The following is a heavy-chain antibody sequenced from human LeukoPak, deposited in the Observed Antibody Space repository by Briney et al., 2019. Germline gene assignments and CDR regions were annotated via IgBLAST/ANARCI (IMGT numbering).Heavy chain of an antibody. V-gene: IGHV3-74*01. Sequence: HPGGSLRLSCAASGFTLSGYWMHWVRQAPGKGLVWVSHIDSAGSTTSYADSVKGRFTISRDNAKNTLYLQMNSLRAEDTAVYYCARGGANSYVSFDYRGQGTLVTVSS. D-gene: IGHD5-18*01. CDR1: GFTLSGYW. CDR2: IDSAGSTT. J-gene: IGHJ4*02. CDR3: ARGGANSYVSFDY.